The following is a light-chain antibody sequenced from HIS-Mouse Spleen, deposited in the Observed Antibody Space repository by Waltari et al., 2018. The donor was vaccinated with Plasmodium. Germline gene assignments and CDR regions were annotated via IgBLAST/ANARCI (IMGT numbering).Light chain of an antibody. Sequence: SYELTQPPSVSVSPGQTARITCSGDALPKKYAYWYQQKSGQAPLLGIYEDSKRPSGIPERFSGSSSGTMATLNISGAQVEDEADYYCYSTDSSGNHRVFGGGTKLTVL. V-gene: IGLV3-10*01. J-gene: IGLJ3*02. CDR3: YSTDSSGNHRV. CDR2: EDS. CDR1: ALPKKY.